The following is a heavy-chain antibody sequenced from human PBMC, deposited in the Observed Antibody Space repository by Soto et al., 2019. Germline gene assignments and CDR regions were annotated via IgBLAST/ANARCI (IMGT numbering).Heavy chain of an antibody. CDR3: AKVSRGGNSRGHFDY. D-gene: IGHD2-21*02. CDR2: ISYDGSNK. J-gene: IGHJ4*02. CDR1: GFTFTNYG. Sequence: QVQLVDSGGGVVQPGRSLRLSCAASGFTFTNYGMHCVRQAPGKGLERVAFISYDGSNKYYADSVKGRFTISRDNSENTLHLQMNSLRAEDTAVYFCAKVSRGGNSRGHFDYWGQGTLVTVSS. V-gene: IGHV3-30*18.